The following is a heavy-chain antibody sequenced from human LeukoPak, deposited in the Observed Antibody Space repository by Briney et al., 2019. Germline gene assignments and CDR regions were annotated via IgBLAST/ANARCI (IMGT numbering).Heavy chain of an antibody. Sequence: PVDLCGSASAYTVTSYGIIWGRRAPGQGRGGRGWITAYNGNIDYGQKLQGRVPMTTDTSTSTAYMELRSVRSDDAAVYYCARDPGCISSYNYHWSERWGQGGLVSLCS. CDR2: ITAYNGNI. D-gene: IGHD5-24*01. J-gene: IGHJ5*02. CDR3: ARDPGCISSYNYHWSER. CDR1: AYTVTSYG. V-gene: IGHV1-18*01.